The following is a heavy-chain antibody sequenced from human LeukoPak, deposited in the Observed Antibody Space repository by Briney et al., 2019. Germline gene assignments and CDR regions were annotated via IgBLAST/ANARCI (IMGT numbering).Heavy chain of an antibody. CDR3: ARDPKGGYSYGWGAFDI. D-gene: IGHD5-18*01. CDR1: GFTFSSYS. Sequence: GGSLRLPCAASGFTFSSYSMNWVRQAPGKGLEWVSSISSSSSYIYYADSVKGRFTISRDNAKNSLYLQMNSLRAEDTAMYYCARDPKGGYSYGWGAFDIWGHGTMVTVSS. J-gene: IGHJ3*02. V-gene: IGHV3-21*01. CDR2: ISSSSSYI.